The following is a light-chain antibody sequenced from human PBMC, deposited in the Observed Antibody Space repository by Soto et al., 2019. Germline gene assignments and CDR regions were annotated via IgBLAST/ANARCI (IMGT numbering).Light chain of an antibody. V-gene: IGKV3-20*01. Sequence: EIVLTQSPGTLSVSPGERATLSCWASQSVSSSFVAWYQQKPGQAPRLLIYGASSRAAGIPDRFSGSGSGTDFTLTISSLQPEDFATYYCQQANSFPHTFGQGTKVDIK. J-gene: IGKJ1*01. CDR3: QQANSFPHT. CDR2: GAS. CDR1: QSVSSSF.